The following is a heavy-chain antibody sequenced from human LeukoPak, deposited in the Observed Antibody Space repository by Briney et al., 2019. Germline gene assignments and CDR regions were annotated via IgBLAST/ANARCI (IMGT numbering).Heavy chain of an antibody. CDR1: GGTFTTFA. J-gene: IGHJ4*02. Sequence: SVKVSCKASGGTFTTFAINWVRQAPGQGLEWMGGIIPIFSRANYAQKFQGRVTITADKATSTSYMELTSLTSEDTAVYYCARGDHPDCSSTSCYGAFWGQGTLVTVSS. CDR3: ARGDHPDCSSTSCYGAF. CDR2: IIPIFSRA. V-gene: IGHV1-69*06. D-gene: IGHD2-2*01.